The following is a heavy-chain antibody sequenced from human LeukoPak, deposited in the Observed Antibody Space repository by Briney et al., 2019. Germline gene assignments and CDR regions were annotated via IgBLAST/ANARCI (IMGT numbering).Heavy chain of an antibody. J-gene: IGHJ4*02. Sequence: SETLSLTCTVSGGSITSSSYYWGWIRQPPGKGLEWIGTIYYSGTTYYNPSLRSRVTIFVDTSKNQFSLKLSSVTAADTAVYYCARHLVDYYGSSGYYYPPYFDYWGQGTLVTVSS. D-gene: IGHD3-22*01. CDR1: GGSITSSSYY. V-gene: IGHV4-39*01. CDR2: IYYSGTT. CDR3: ARHLVDYYGSSGYYYPPYFDY.